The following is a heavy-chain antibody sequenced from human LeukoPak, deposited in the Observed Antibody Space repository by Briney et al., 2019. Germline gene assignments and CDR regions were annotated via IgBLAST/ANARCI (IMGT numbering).Heavy chain of an antibody. J-gene: IGHJ4*02. Sequence: PSETLSLTCTVSGGSISSYYWSWIRQPPGKGLEWIGEINHSGSTNYNPSLKSRVTISVDTSKNQFSLKLSSVTAADTAVYYCATSYSGSYWPVDYWGQGTLVTVSS. D-gene: IGHD1-26*01. CDR1: GGSISSYY. V-gene: IGHV4-34*01. CDR3: ATSYSGSYWPVDY. CDR2: INHSGST.